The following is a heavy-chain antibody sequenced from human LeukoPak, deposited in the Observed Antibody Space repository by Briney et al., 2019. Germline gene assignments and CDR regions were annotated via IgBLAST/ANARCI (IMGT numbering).Heavy chain of an antibody. D-gene: IGHD4/OR15-4a*01. CDR2: ISSSSSYI. J-gene: IGHJ4*02. V-gene: IGHV3-21*01. CDR1: GFTFSSYS. CDR3: ARSPRDYGGF. Sequence: GGSLRLSCAASGFTFSSYSMNWVRLAPGKGLEWVSSISSSSSYIYYADSVKGRFTISRDNAKNSLYLQMNSLRAEDTAVYYCARSPRDYGGFWGQGTLVTVSS.